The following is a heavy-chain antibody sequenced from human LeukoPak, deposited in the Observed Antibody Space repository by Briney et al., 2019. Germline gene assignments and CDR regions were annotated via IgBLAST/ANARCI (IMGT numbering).Heavy chain of an antibody. D-gene: IGHD6-13*01. V-gene: IGHV3-30*04. CDR2: RSYDGDKR. J-gene: IGHJ4*02. CDR3: AILGVAAAGTAY. Sequence: PGGSLRLSCAAPRITSSRYSLSSVRPPPAKGLESVRRRSYDGDKRPYADSVKGRFTISRDNSKNTMFLEMNSLRPEDTALYYCAILGVAAAGTAYWGQGTLVTVSA. CDR1: RITSSRYS.